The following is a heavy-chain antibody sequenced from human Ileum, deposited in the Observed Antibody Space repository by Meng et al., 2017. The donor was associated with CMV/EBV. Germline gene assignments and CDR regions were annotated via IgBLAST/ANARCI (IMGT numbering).Heavy chain of an antibody. J-gene: IGHJ5*02. CDR2: INSDGSST. Sequence: QLVESGGGLIQPGGSLRLSCVASGFTFRSNWMHWVRQAPGKGLEWVSRINSDGSSTNYADSVKGRFFISRDNAKNTLYLQMSGLRDEDTAVYFCTRDPRGPGWFDPWGHGTLVTVSS. V-gene: IGHV3-74*01. CDR1: GFTFRSNW. CDR3: TRDPRGPGWFDP. D-gene: IGHD3-10*01.